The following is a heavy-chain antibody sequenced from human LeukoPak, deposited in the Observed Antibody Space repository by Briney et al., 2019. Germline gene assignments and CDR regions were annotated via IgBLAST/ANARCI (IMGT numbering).Heavy chain of an antibody. J-gene: IGHJ6*03. Sequence: GASVKVSCKASGGTFSSYAISWVRQAPGQGLEWMGGIIPIFGTANYAQKFQGRVTITTDESTSTAYMEQSSLRSEDTAVYYCARDHCSSTSCYPYYYYYMDVWGKGTTVTVSS. CDR3: ARDHCSSTSCYPYYYYYMDV. V-gene: IGHV1-69*05. CDR1: GGTFSSYA. CDR2: IIPIFGTA. D-gene: IGHD2-2*01.